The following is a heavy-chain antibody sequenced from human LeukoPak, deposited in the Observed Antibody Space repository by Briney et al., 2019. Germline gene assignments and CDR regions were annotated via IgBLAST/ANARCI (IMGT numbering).Heavy chain of an antibody. CDR1: GYSFTSYW. D-gene: IGHD6-19*01. Sequence: GESLKISCKGSGYSFTSYWIGWVRQMPGKGLEWMGIIYPGDSDTRYSPSFQGQVTLSADKSISTPYLQWSSLKASDTAMYYCARTKYSSGWTRSNWFDPWGQGTLVTVSS. CDR3: ARTKYSSGWTRSNWFDP. V-gene: IGHV5-51*01. J-gene: IGHJ5*02. CDR2: IYPGDSDT.